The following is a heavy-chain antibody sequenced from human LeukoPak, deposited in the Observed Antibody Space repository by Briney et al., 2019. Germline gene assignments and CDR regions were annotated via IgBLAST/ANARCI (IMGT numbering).Heavy chain of an antibody. Sequence: ASVKVSCKASGGTFTSYAISWVRQAPGQGLDWMGRIIPIFGTANYAQKFQGRVTITTDESTSTAYMELSSLRSEDTAVYYCARDHRFLEWLLPPFDAFDIWGQGTMVTVSS. CDR1: GGTFTSYA. CDR3: ARDHRFLEWLLPPFDAFDI. V-gene: IGHV1-69*05. CDR2: IIPIFGTA. D-gene: IGHD3-3*01. J-gene: IGHJ3*02.